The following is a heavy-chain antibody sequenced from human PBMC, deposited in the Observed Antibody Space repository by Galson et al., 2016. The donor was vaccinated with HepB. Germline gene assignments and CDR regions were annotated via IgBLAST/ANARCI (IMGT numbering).Heavy chain of an antibody. CDR2: IVPMFDIV. Sequence: SVKVSCKASGGTFITYAVSRVRQAPGQGLEWMGGIVPMFDIVKYAENFQGRVTLTADKSTSTAYMELSSLRSQDTAVYYCATKPRYCSGENCYYYGMDVWGQGTTVTVSS. D-gene: IGHD2-15*01. V-gene: IGHV1-69*10. J-gene: IGHJ6*02. CDR1: GGTFITYA. CDR3: ATKPRYCSGENCYYYGMDV.